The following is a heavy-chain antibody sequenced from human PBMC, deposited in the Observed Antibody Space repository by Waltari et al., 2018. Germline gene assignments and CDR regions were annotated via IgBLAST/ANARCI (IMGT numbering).Heavy chain of an antibody. CDR3: AGPLYGDYPPFDQ. V-gene: IGHV3-21*06. Sequence: DVQLVESGGGLVKPGGSLRLSCAASGFTISSYNMNWVRQAPGKGLGWVSSISRSSNYIYYADSVKGRFTISRDNAKNSLYLQMNSLRVEDTAVYYCAGPLYGDYPPFDQWGQGTLVSVSS. D-gene: IGHD4-17*01. J-gene: IGHJ4*02. CDR1: GFTISSYN. CDR2: ISRSSNYI.